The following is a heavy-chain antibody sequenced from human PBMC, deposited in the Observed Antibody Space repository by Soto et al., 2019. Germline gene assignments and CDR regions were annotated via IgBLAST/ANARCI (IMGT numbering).Heavy chain of an antibody. CDR1: GGSISSYY. V-gene: IGHV4-59*08. CDR2: IYYSGST. Sequence: PSETLSLTCTVSGGSISSYYWSWIRQPPGKGLEWIGYIYYSGSTNYNPSLKSRVTISVDTSKNQFSLKLSSVTAADTAVYYCASGGDYYDFWSGYYPSYYYSGMDVWAQGTTVTVSS. CDR3: ASGGDYYDFWSGYYPSYYYSGMDV. D-gene: IGHD3-3*01. J-gene: IGHJ6*02.